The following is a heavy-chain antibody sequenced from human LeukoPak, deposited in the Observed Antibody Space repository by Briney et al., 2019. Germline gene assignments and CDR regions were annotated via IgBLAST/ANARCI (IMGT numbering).Heavy chain of an antibody. CDR3: ARDSWNDLTVMLDP. V-gene: IGHV3-9*01. CDR1: FTFXXXA. D-gene: IGHD1-1*01. CDR2: ISWNSGSI. J-gene: IGHJ5*02. Sequence: FTFXXXAMXXXRXXXXXXXXXVSGISWNSGSIGYADSVKGRFTISRDNAKNSLYLQMNSLRAEDTALYYCARDSWNDLTVMLDPWGQGTLVTVSS.